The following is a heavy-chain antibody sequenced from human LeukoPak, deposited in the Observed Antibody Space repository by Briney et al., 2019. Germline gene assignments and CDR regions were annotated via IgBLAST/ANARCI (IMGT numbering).Heavy chain of an antibody. CDR3: ARQGGSYYEDAFDI. J-gene: IGHJ3*02. CDR1: GGSISSYY. CDR2: IYQTGST. V-gene: IGHV4-59*08. Sequence: SETLSLTCTVSGGSISSYYWSWIRQPPGKGLEWIGSIYQTGSTYYNPSLKSRVTISVDTSKNQFSLKLSSVTAADTAVYYCARQGGSYYEDAFDIWGQGTMVTVSS. D-gene: IGHD1-26*01.